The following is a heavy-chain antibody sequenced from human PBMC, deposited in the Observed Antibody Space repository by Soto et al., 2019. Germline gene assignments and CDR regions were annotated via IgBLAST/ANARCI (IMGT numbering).Heavy chain of an antibody. D-gene: IGHD6-19*01. CDR3: AKSGSSGWYGWFDP. CDR2: ISWNDDK. Sequence: ASGPTLVNPTQTLTLTCIFSGFSLRTSGVGVGWIRQPPGKALEWLGFISWNDDKRYSTSLMSRLTITKDTSKNQVVLTMTNMDPVDTATYYCAKSGSSGWYGWFDPWGQGTLVTVS. J-gene: IGHJ5*02. CDR1: GFSLRTSGVG. V-gene: IGHV2-5*01.